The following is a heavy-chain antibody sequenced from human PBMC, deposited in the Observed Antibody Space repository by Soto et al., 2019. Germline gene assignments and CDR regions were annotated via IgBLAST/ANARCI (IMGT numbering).Heavy chain of an antibody. Sequence: QVQLVQSGAEGKKPGSSVKVSCKASGGTFNSYAISWVRQAPGQGLEWMGGIIPIFGTADYAQKCQGRITITADESTSTAYMELSSLRSEDTAVYYCASHWGQAKRYYYYGMAVWGQGTTVTVSS. CDR2: IIPIFGTA. V-gene: IGHV1-69*12. CDR3: ASHWGQAKRYYYYGMAV. J-gene: IGHJ6*02. CDR1: GGTFNSYA. D-gene: IGHD7-27*01.